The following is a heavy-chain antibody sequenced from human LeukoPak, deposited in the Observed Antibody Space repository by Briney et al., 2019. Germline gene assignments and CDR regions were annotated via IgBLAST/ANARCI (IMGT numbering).Heavy chain of an antibody. CDR2: VYPSAGTS. CDR3: VREYHGGYFDF. D-gene: IGHD3-16*01. J-gene: IGHJ4*02. CDR1: GYIFTSYY. V-gene: IGHV1-46*03. Sequence: GASVKVSCKASGYIFTSYYMHWVRQAPGQGLEWLGVVYPSAGTSDPAQRFRARITLSDDTSTNTAYMELRSLKSEDTAIYFCVREYHGGYFDFWGQGTLVTVSS.